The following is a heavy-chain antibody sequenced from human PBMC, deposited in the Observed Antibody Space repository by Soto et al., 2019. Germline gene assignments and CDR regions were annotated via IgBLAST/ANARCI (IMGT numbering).Heavy chain of an antibody. CDR3: ARGYCSSTSCYEGNFYYYGMDV. Sequence: QVQLVQSGAEVKKPGSSLKVSCKASGGTFSSYAISWVRQAPGQGLEWMGGIIPIFGTANYAQKFQGRVTITADESTSTAYMELSSLRSEDTAVYYCARGYCSSTSCYEGNFYYYGMDVWGQGTTVTVSS. CDR1: GGTFSSYA. D-gene: IGHD2-2*01. J-gene: IGHJ6*02. V-gene: IGHV1-69*01. CDR2: IIPIFGTA.